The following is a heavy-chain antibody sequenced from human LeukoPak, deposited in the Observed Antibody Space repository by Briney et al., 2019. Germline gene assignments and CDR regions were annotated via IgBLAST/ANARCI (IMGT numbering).Heavy chain of an antibody. CDR2: IYYSGST. CDR1: GGSISSYY. CDR3: ERGTSGYDEHY. V-gene: IGHV4-59*01. Sequence: KPSETLSLTCTVSGGSISSYYWSWIRQPRGKGLEWIGYIYYSGSTNYNPSLKSRITIAVAKSKNHFSLTLSSATAAAADVYSSERGTSGYDEHYCRQGPLVTVS. D-gene: IGHD5-12*01. J-gene: IGHJ4*02.